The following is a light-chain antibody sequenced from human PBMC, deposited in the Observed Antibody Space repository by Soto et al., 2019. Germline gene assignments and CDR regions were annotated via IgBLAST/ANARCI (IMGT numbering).Light chain of an antibody. CDR1: SSDVSGYNY. V-gene: IGLV2-14*01. J-gene: IGLJ2*01. Sequence: QSALTQPASVSGSPGQSITISCTGTSSDVSGYNYVSWYQQHPGKAPKLMIYDVSNRPSGVSNRFSGSKSGNTASLTISGLHAEDEADYYCSSYTSSSTAVFGGGTQLTVL. CDR2: DVS. CDR3: SSYTSSSTAV.